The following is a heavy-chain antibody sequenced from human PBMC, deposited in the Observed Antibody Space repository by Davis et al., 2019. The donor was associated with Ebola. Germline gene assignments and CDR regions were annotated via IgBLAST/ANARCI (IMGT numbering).Heavy chain of an antibody. D-gene: IGHD3-10*01. J-gene: IGHJ4*02. CDR1: GYTFTSHW. V-gene: IGHV5-51*01. CDR2: IYPGDSDT. CDR3: ARQAMRHYGSGSYGY. Sequence: PGGSLRLSCKTSGYTFTSHWIGWVRQMPGKGLEWMGIIYPGDSDTRYSPSFQGQVTISADKSISTAYLQWSSLKASDTAMYYCARQAMRHYGSGSYGYWGQGTLVTVSS.